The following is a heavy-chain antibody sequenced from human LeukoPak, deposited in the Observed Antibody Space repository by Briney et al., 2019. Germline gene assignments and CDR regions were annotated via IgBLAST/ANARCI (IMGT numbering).Heavy chain of an antibody. V-gene: IGHV1-69*13. CDR1: GGTFSSYA. Sequence: GASVKVSCEASGGTFSSYAISWVRQAPGQGLEWMGGIIPIFGTANYAQKFQGRATITADESTSTAYMELSSLRSEDTAVYYCAREDDSSGYYYGVDVWGQGTTVTVSS. D-gene: IGHD3-22*01. CDR2: IIPIFGTA. J-gene: IGHJ6*02. CDR3: AREDDSSGYYYGVDV.